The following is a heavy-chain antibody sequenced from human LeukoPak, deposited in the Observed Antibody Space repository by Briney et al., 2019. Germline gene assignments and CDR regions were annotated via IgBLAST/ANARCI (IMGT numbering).Heavy chain of an antibody. D-gene: IGHD4-17*01. CDR2: IRTKGYGETT. Sequence: GGSLRLSCTASGFSFGDDAWSWFRQAPGRGLELVSFIRTKGYGETTDYAASVRGRFTISRDDAKSTAYLQMNSLEIEDTALYYCSRGLHDYGDSNYYFDQWGRGTQVTVSS. V-gene: IGHV3-49*03. J-gene: IGHJ4*02. CDR3: SRGLHDYGDSNYYFDQ. CDR1: GFSFGDDA.